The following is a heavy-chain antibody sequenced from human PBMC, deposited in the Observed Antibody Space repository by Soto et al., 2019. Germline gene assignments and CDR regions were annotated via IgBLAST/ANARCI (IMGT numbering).Heavy chain of an antibody. CDR1: GFTFSSYD. V-gene: IGHV3-13*04. CDR2: IGTAGET. CDR3: ARGSTMVRGVILDAFDM. J-gene: IGHJ3*02. Sequence: EVQLVESGGGLVQPGGSLRLSCAASGFTFSSYDMHWVRQATGKGLEWVSAIGTAGETYYPGSVKRRFTISRENAQNSLYLQMNSLRAGDTAVYYCARGSTMVRGVILDAFDMWGQGTMVTVSS. D-gene: IGHD3-10*01.